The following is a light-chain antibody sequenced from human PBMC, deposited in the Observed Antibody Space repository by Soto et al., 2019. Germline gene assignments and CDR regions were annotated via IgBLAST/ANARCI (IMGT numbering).Light chain of an antibody. CDR3: QQYKSFSLT. V-gene: IGKV1-5*03. J-gene: IGKJ4*01. CDR2: KTS. Sequence: DIQMAQSPSTLSASVGDRVTITCRASQSINNWLAWYQQKPGKAPKLLIYKTSDLESGVPSRFSGSGSGPEFSLTIRSLQPDDFATYYCQQYKSFSLTFGGGTKLDIK. CDR1: QSINNW.